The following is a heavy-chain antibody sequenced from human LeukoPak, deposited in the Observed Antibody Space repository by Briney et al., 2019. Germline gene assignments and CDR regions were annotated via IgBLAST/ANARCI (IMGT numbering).Heavy chain of an antibody. Sequence: GSLRLSCAASGFTFSNYAMTWVRQAPGKGLEWIGYIYYSGSTNYNPSLKSRVTISVDTSKNQFSLRLSSVTAADTAVYYCARGEDSSGYWPGLDYWGQGTLVTVSS. D-gene: IGHD3-22*01. CDR2: IYYSGST. J-gene: IGHJ4*02. CDR1: GFTFSNYA. V-gene: IGHV4-59*01. CDR3: ARGEDSSGYWPGLDY.